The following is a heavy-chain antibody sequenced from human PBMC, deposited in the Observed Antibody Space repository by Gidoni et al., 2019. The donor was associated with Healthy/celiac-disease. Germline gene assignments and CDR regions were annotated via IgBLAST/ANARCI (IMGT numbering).Heavy chain of an antibody. J-gene: IGHJ3*02. Sequence: QVQLVESWGGVVQPGRSLRLSCAASGFSSSRYGMHWVCQAPGKGLEGVAVVWYAGSNKYYADSVKGRFTISRDNSKNTLYLQMNSLRAEDTAVYYCAREDYGDYGFRAFDIWGQGTMVTVSS. V-gene: IGHV3-33*01. CDR2: VWYAGSNK. CDR1: GFSSSRYG. D-gene: IGHD4-17*01. CDR3: AREDYGDYGFRAFDI.